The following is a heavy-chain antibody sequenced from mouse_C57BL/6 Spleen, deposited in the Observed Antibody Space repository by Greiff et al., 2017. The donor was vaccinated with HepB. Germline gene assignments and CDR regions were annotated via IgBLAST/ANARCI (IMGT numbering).Heavy chain of an antibody. V-gene: IGHV14-4*01. CDR3: TTGSTMVTTDY. CDR2: IDPENGDT. J-gene: IGHJ2*01. Sequence: EVQLQQSGAELVRPGASVKLSCTASGFNIKDDYMHWVKQRPEQGLEWIGWIDPENGDTEYASKFQGKATITADISSNTAYLQLSSLTSEDTAVYYCTTGSTMVTTDYWGQGTTLTVSS. D-gene: IGHD2-2*01. CDR1: GFNIKDDY.